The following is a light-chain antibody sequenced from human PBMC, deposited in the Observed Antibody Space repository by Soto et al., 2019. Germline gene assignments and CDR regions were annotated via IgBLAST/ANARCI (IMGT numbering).Light chain of an antibody. CDR3: GSWDSSLSAYV. CDR2: DDN. CDR1: SSNIGGNS. V-gene: IGLV1-51*01. J-gene: IGLJ1*01. Sequence: QPGLAQPPSVSAAPGRKVTISCSGSSSNIGGNSVSWYQQLPGTAPKLLIYDDNKRPSGIPDRFSGSKSGTSATLGITGFQTGDEADYYCGSWDSSLSAYVFGTGTKVTVL.